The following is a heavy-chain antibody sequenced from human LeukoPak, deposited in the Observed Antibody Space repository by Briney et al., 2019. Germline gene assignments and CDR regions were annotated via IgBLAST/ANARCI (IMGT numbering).Heavy chain of an antibody. Sequence: GGSLRLSCAASGFTFSAFSMNWVRQAPGKGLEWVAVVHHDGSERYYADSVKGRFTISRDNSKNTLYVQMDSLRVEDTAVYYCATGSGYYYDHWGQGTLVTVSS. V-gene: IGHV3-33*08. CDR2: VHHDGSER. J-gene: IGHJ4*02. CDR1: GFTFSAFS. D-gene: IGHD3-22*01. CDR3: ATGSGYYYDH.